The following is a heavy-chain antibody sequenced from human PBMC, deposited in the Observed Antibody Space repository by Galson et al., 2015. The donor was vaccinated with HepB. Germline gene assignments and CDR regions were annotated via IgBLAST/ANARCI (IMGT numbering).Heavy chain of an antibody. J-gene: IGHJ6*02. D-gene: IGHD2-2*01. Sequence: SVKVSCKASGYTFTSYAMHWVRQAPGQRLEWMGWINAGNGNTKYSQKFQGRVTITRDTSASTAYMELSSLRSEDTAVYYCASRATYCSSTSCHPADYYYGMDVWGQGTTVTVSS. CDR3: ASRATYCSSTSCHPADYYYGMDV. V-gene: IGHV1-3*01. CDR2: INAGNGNT. CDR1: GYTFTSYA.